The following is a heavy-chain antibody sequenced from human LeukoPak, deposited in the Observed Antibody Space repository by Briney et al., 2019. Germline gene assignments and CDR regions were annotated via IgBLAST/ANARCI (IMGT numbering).Heavy chain of an antibody. CDR3: ARGYYGSGSHCCHMDV. J-gene: IGHJ6*03. CDR2: INHSGST. Sequence: PSETLSLTCAVYDGSFSGYYWSWIRQPPGKGLEWIGEINHSGSTNYNSSLKSRVTISVDTSRNQFSLKLSSVTAADTAVDYCARGYYGSGSHCCHMDVWGKGTTITVS. V-gene: IGHV4-34*01. CDR1: DGSFSGYY. D-gene: IGHD3-10*01.